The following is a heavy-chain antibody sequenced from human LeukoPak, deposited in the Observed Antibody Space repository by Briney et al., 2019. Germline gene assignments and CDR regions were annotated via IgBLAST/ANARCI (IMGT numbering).Heavy chain of an antibody. CDR3: ARGRTTVTTGGPFDY. V-gene: IGHV1-69*13. CDR2: IIPIFGTA. Sequence: ASVKVSCTASGYTFATYAMNWVRQAPGQGLEWMGGIIPIFGTANYAQKFQGRVTITADESTSTAYMELSSLRSEDTAVYYCARGRTTVTTGGPFDYWGQGTLVTVSS. J-gene: IGHJ4*02. CDR1: GYTFATYA. D-gene: IGHD4-17*01.